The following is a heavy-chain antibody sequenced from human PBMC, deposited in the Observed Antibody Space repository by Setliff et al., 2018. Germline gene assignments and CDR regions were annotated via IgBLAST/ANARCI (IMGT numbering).Heavy chain of an antibody. Sequence: SCKASGYTFTGYYMHWVRQAPGQGLEWMGWINPNSGGTNYAQKFQGRITITRDTSASTAYMEMSSLRSEDTAVYYCARDREYCSRTSCYIDYWGQGALVTVSS. V-gene: IGHV1-2*02. CDR2: INPNSGGT. D-gene: IGHD2-2*02. J-gene: IGHJ4*02. CDR3: ARDREYCSRTSCYIDY. CDR1: GYTFTGYY.